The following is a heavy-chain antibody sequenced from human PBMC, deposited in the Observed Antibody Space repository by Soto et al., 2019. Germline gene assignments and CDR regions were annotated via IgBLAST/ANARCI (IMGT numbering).Heavy chain of an antibody. CDR1: GLAFSTCW. J-gene: IGHJ4*02. V-gene: IGHV3-7*02. D-gene: IGHD4-4*01. Sequence: GGSLRLSCTTSGLAFSTCWMAWVRQAPGKGLEWVGNTKPDETETYYADSVEGRFTISRDNAKSSLYLQMDSLRVEDTAVYYCATIGDVTFHYWGQGTPVTVSS. CDR2: TKPDETET. CDR3: ATIGDVTFHY.